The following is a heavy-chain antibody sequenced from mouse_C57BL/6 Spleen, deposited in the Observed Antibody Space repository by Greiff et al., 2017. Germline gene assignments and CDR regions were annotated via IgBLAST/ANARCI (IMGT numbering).Heavy chain of an antibody. D-gene: IGHD1-1*01. CDR3: AREHDEFYDFDY. CDR2: ISAGGSYT. CDR1: GFTFSSYA. V-gene: IGHV5-4*01. Sequence: EVKLMESGGGLVKPGGSLKISCAASGFTFSSYAMSWVRQTPEQRLEWVATISAGGSYTYYPDNVQGRFTISRDNATNNLYLQMSHLKSKDTSMYYCAREHDEFYDFDYWGQGTTLTVSS. J-gene: IGHJ2*01.